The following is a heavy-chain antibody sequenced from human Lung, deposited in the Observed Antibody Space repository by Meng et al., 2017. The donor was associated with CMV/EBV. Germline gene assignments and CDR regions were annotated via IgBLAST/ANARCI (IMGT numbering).Heavy chain of an antibody. CDR1: GFXFSSYG. D-gene: IGHD3-9*01. V-gene: IGHV3-30*02. CDR3: AKDRGTGGDRTYYDILTGYYGYYYYGMDV. J-gene: IGHJ6*02. Sequence: GGSXRLXCAASGFXFSSYGMHWVRQAPGKGLEWVAFIRYDGSNKYYADSVKGRFTISRDNSKNTLYLQMNSLRAEDTAVYYCAKDRGTGGDRTYYDILTGYYGYYYYGMDVWXQGTTVTVSS. CDR2: IRYDGSNK.